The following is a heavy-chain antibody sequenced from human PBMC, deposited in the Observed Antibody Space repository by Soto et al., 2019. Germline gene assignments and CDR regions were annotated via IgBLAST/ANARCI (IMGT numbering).Heavy chain of an antibody. V-gene: IGHV3-33*01. J-gene: IGHJ6*02. Sequence: PGGSLRLSCEASGCTFDSFGMHWVRQAPGKGLEWVAVIWHDGTNKYYVDSVKGRFTISRGNSKDTLYLQMNNLRAEDTAVYYCARTGLQIVQATSYYYGLDVWGQGTTVTVSS. CDR2: IWHDGTNK. CDR3: ARTGLQIVQATSYYYGLDV. D-gene: IGHD2-8*01. CDR1: GCTFDSFG.